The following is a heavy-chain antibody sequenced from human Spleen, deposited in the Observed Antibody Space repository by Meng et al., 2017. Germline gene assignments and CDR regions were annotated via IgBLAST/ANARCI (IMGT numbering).Heavy chain of an antibody. D-gene: IGHD3-3*01. J-gene: IGHJ4*02. CDR2: ISYDGSNK. CDR1: GFTFSSYA. V-gene: IGHV3-30*01. Sequence: LQMVGSGGGVVQPGRSLRLACAASGFTFSSYAMHWVRQAPGKGLEWVAVISYDGSNKYYADSVKGRFTISRDNSKNTLYLQMNSLGADDTAVYYCARDLGWVLFDYWGQGALVTVSS. CDR3: ARDLGWVLFDY.